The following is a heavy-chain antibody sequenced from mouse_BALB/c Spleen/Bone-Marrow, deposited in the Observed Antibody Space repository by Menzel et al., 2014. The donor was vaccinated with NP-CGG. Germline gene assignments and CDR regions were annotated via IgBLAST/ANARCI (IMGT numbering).Heavy chain of an antibody. CDR2: IWAGGST. CDR1: GFSLTSYG. V-gene: IGHV2-9*02. D-gene: IGHD2-14*01. Sequence: QVQLKQSGPGLVAPSQSLSITCTVSGFSLTSYGVHWVRPPPGKGLEWLGVIWAGGSTNYISALMSRLSITKDNSKSQVFLKMNSLRTDDTAMYYCFSYYRYADYAMDYWGQGASVTVSS. J-gene: IGHJ4*01. CDR3: FSYYRYADYAMDY.